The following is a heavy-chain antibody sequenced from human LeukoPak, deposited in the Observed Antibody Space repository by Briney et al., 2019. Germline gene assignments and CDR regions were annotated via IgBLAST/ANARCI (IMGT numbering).Heavy chain of an antibody. D-gene: IGHD1-20*01. CDR2: ISTSGRT. V-gene: IGHV4-61*02. CDR1: SDSITRGSYY. J-gene: IGHJ4*02. Sequence: SETLSLTCTVSSDSITRGSYYWSWIRQPAGKGLEWIGRISTSGRTYYNPSLKSRVTISVDTSKNQFSLKLSSVTAADTAVYYCASAYYWTFDYWGQGTLVTVSS. CDR3: ASAYYWTFDY.